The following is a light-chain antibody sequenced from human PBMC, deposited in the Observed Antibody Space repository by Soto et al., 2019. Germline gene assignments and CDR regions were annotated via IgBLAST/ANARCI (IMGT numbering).Light chain of an antibody. CDR2: GAS. CDR3: QQYGTSPFT. J-gene: IGKJ4*01. Sequence: EIVLTQSPGTLSLSPGERATLSCRASQSVSSTYLAWYRQKPGQAPRLLIHGASSRATGIPDRVSGSGSGTDFTLTISRLEPEDFAVYYCQQYGTSPFTFGGGTKVEIK. V-gene: IGKV3-20*01. CDR1: QSVSSTY.